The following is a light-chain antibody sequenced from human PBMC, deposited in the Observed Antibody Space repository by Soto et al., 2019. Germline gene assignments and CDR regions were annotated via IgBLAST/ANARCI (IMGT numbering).Light chain of an antibody. CDR1: SSNMNNNY. CDR2: DNN. V-gene: IGLV1-51*01. CDR3: GTWESSLSAGGG. Sequence: QSVLPRPRSGSAATGQRETIAYPGSSSNMNNNYVSGYQQHPGTAPKLLIYDNNKRHPGIPDRFSGSESGATATLGITGLQTGDEDDYYCGTWESSLSAGGGFGTRTEGTVL. J-gene: IGLJ1*01.